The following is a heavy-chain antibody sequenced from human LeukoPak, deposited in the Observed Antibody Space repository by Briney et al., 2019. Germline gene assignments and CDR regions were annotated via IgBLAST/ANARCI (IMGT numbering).Heavy chain of an antibody. J-gene: IGHJ4*02. CDR1: GYTFTSYG. Sequence: ASVKVSCKASGYTFTSYGISWVRQAPGQGLEWMGGISAYNGNTNYAQKLQGRVTMTTDTSTSTAYMELRSLRSDDTAVYYCARDSSVCSSTSCYRSFDYWGQGTLVTVSS. CDR2: ISAYNGNT. D-gene: IGHD2-2*01. CDR3: ARDSSVCSSTSCYRSFDY. V-gene: IGHV1-18*01.